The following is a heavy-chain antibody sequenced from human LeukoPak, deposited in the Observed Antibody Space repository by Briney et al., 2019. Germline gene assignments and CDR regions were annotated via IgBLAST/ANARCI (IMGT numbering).Heavy chain of an antibody. D-gene: IGHD6-13*01. Sequence: GGSLRLSCAASGFTFISYGMSWVRQAPGKGLEWVSAISGSGGSTYYADSVKGRFTISRDNSKNTLYLQMNSLRVEDTAVYYCAKDKMGSSWYYFDYWGQGTLVTVSS. CDR2: ISGSGGST. CDR3: AKDKMGSSWYYFDY. V-gene: IGHV3-23*01. J-gene: IGHJ4*02. CDR1: GFTFISYG.